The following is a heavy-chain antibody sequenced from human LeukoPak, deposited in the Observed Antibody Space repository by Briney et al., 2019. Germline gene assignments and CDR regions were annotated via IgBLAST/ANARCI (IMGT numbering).Heavy chain of an antibody. V-gene: IGHV3-53*01. Sequence: GGSLRPSCAASGFTVSSNYMSWVRQAPGKGLEWVSVIYSGGSTYYADSVKGRFTMPRDNSKNTLYLQMNSLRAEDTAVYYCATTATAGTFAFDIWGQGTMVTVSS. D-gene: IGHD6-13*01. J-gene: IGHJ3*02. CDR2: IYSGGST. CDR1: GFTVSSNY. CDR3: ATTATAGTFAFDI.